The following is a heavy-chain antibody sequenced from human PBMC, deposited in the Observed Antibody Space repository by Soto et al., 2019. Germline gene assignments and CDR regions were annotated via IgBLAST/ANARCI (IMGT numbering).Heavy chain of an antibody. J-gene: IGHJ4*02. CDR1: GFTFSSYA. Sequence: EVQLLESGGGLVQPGGSLRLSCAASGFTFSSYAMSWVRQAPGKGLEWVSAISGSGGSTYYADSVKGRFPIPRDNSKNRLYLQMTRPGAEDTAVYYCAKDDGITIFGVATNFDYSVQGALVTVST. D-gene: IGHD3-3*01. V-gene: IGHV3-23*01. CDR3: AKDDGITIFGVATNFDY. CDR2: ISGSGGST.